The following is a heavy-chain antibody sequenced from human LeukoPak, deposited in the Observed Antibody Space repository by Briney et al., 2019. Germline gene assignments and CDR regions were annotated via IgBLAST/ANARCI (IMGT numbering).Heavy chain of an antibody. CDR2: INPSGGST. V-gene: IGHV1-46*01. J-gene: IGHJ5*02. CDR3: ARDRGYCSGGSCPRFDP. D-gene: IGHD2-15*01. CDR1: GYTFTSYY. Sequence: GASVTVSCKASGYTFTSYYMHWVRQAPGQGLEWMGIINPSGGSTSYAQKFQGRVTMTRDMSTSTVYMELSSLRSEDTAVYYCARDRGYCSGGSCPRFDPWGQGTLVTVSS.